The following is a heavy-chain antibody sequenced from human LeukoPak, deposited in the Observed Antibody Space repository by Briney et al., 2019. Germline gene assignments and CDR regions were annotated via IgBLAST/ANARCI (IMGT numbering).Heavy chain of an antibody. J-gene: IGHJ5*02. CDR1: GFTFSSYS. CDR2: ISSSSSTI. V-gene: IGHV3-48*01. CDR3: ASMFWKQAWLFSS. D-gene: IGHD5-18*01. Sequence: PGGSLRLSCAASGFTFSSYSMNWVRQAPGKGLEWVSYISSSSSTIYYADSVKGRFTISRDNAKNSLYLQMNSLRAEDTAVYYCASMFWKQAWLFSSWGQGTRVTVSS.